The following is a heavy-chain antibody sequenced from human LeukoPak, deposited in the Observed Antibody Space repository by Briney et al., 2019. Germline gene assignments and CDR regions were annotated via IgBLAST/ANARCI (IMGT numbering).Heavy chain of an antibody. CDR3: ATNVGAFPVVVTATYFDY. J-gene: IGHJ4*02. Sequence: SVKVSCKASGGTFSSYAISWVRQAPGQGLEWMGGIIPNFGTANYAQKFQGRVTITADKSTSTAYMELSSLRSEDTAVYYCATNVGAFPVVVTATYFDYWGQGTLVTVSS. D-gene: IGHD2-21*02. CDR1: GGTFSSYA. V-gene: IGHV1-69*06. CDR2: IIPNFGTA.